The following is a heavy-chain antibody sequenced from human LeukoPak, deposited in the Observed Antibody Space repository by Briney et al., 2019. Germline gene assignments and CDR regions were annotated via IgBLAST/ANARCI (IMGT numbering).Heavy chain of an antibody. Sequence: GRSLRLSCAASGFTFSSYGMHWVRQAPGKGLEWVAVIWYDGSNKYYADSVKGRFTISRDNSKNTLYLQMNSLRAEDTAVYYCARGTLAAAGNPDYWGQGTLVTVSS. CDR3: ARGTLAAAGNPDY. D-gene: IGHD6-13*01. V-gene: IGHV3-33*01. CDR1: GFTFSSYG. CDR2: IWYDGSNK. J-gene: IGHJ4*02.